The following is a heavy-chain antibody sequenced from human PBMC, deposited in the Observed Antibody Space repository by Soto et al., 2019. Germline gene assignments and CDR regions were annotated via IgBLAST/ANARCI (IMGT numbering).Heavy chain of an antibody. CDR3: AKGPFDP. Sequence: PGGSLRLSCAASGFTFSSYGMHWVRQAPGKGLEWVAVISYDGSNKYYADSVKGRFTISRDNSKNTLYLQMNSLRAEDTAVYYCAKGPFDPWGQGTLVTAPQ. CDR2: ISYDGSNK. V-gene: IGHV3-30*18. CDR1: GFTFSSYG. J-gene: IGHJ5*02.